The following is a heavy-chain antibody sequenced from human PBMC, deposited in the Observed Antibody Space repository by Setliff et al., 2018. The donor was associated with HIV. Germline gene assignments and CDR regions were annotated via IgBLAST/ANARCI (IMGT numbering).Heavy chain of an antibody. CDR1: GFTFNSYG. D-gene: IGHD2-21*01. V-gene: IGHV3-33*01. CDR2: IWYDGGTK. CDR3: ARGQFRLRPDSLDL. J-gene: IGHJ4*03. Sequence: GGSLRLSCAASGFTFNSYGMHWVRQSPGKGLEWLAVIWYDGGTKYYADSLQGRFTISRDDSKNSVYLQMNTLGAEDTAVYYCARGQFRLRPDSLDLWGQGTLVTVSS.